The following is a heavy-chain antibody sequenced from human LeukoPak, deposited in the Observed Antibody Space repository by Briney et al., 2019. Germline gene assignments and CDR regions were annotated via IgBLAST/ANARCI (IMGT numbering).Heavy chain of an antibody. CDR3: ARDQYSSSLRPDY. Sequence: SVKVSCKASGGTFSSYAISWVRQAPGQGLEWMGGIIPIFGTANYAQKFQGRVTITADESTSTAYMELSSLRSEDTAVYYCARDQYSSSLRPDYWGQGTLVTVSS. D-gene: IGHD6-6*01. J-gene: IGHJ4*02. V-gene: IGHV1-69*13. CDR2: IIPIFGTA. CDR1: GGTFSSYA.